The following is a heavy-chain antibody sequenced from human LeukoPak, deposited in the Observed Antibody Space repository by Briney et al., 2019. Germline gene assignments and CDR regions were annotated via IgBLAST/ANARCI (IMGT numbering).Heavy chain of an antibody. D-gene: IGHD4-17*01. CDR2: IYYSGST. CDR1: GGSVSSGSYH. CDR3: ASSTVTVDY. V-gene: IGHV4-61*01. J-gene: IGHJ4*02. Sequence: PAETLTLTCTVSGGSVSSGSYHWSWIRQAPGKGLEWIGYIYYSGSTNYNPSLKSRVTISVDASKNQFSLKLSSVTAADTAVYYCASSTVTVDYWGQGTLVTVSS.